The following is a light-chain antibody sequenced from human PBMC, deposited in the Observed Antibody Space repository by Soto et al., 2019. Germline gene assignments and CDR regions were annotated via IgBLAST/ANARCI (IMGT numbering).Light chain of an antibody. CDR2: SNN. CDR3: AAWDDSLHVVV. J-gene: IGLJ2*01. CDR1: SSNIGSNT. Sequence: QSVLTQPPSASGTPGQRVTISCSGSSSNIGSNTVNWYQQLPGMAPKLLIYSNNQRTSGVPDRFSGSKSGTSASLAISGLQSEDEADYYCAAWDDSLHVVVFGGGTKLTVL. V-gene: IGLV1-44*01.